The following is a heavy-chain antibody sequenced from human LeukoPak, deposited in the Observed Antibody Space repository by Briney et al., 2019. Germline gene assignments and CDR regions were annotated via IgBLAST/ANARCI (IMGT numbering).Heavy chain of an antibody. V-gene: IGHV4-39*01. CDR1: GGSIRRSSYY. CDR3: ARPSSRNAFDI. Sequence: SHTLSLTCTVSGGSIRRSSYYWRWIRQPPGKGLDWVGSIYYSWSNYYKQPLPSRVTISVDTSKNESSLKLSSVSVADTAVYYCARPSSRNAFDILGQGTMVTVSS. J-gene: IGHJ3*02. CDR2: IYYSWSN. D-gene: IGHD6-13*01.